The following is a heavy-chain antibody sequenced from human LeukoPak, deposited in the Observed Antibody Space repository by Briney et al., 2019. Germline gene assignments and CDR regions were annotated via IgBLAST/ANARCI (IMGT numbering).Heavy chain of an antibody. J-gene: IGHJ4*02. CDR1: GDSVSSNSAV. Sequence: SQTLSLTCAISGDSVSSNSAVWNWIRQSPSRGLEWLGRTYYRYKWSNNYAVSVKSRIVINPDTSENQFSLQLNSMTPEDTAVYYCARGDQAFDYWGQGTLVTVSS. CDR3: ARGDQAFDY. V-gene: IGHV6-1*01. CDR2: TYYRYKWSN. D-gene: IGHD2-2*01.